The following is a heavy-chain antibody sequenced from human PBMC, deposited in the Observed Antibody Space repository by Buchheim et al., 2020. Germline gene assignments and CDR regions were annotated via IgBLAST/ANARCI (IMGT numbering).Heavy chain of an antibody. CDR3: AGDSELTVTTRGGFDY. CDR1: GGSISSYY. D-gene: IGHD4-17*01. Sequence: QVQLQESGPGLVKPSETLSLTCTVSGGSISSYYWSWIRQPPGKGLEWIGYIYYSGSTNYNPSLKSRVTISVDTSKNQFSLKLGSVTAADTAVYYCAGDSELTVTTRGGFDYWGQGTL. J-gene: IGHJ4*02. V-gene: IGHV4-59*01. CDR2: IYYSGST.